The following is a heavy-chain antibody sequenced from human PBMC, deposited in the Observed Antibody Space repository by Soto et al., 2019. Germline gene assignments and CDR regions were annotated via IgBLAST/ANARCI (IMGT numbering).Heavy chain of an antibody. J-gene: IGHJ6*03. D-gene: IGHD3-16*01. CDR1: GGSFSGYY. V-gene: IGHV4-34*01. Sequence: SETLSLTCAVYGGSFSGYYWSWIRQPPGKGLEWIGEINHSGSTNYNPSLKSRVTISVDTSKNQFSLKLSSVTAADTAVYYCARGRNKINYYYYMDVWGKGTTVTVSS. CDR3: ARGRNKINYYYYMDV. CDR2: INHSGST.